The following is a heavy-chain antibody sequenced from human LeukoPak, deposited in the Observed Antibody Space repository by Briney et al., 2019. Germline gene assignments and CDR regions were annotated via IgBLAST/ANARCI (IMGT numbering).Heavy chain of an antibody. CDR1: GYTFTGYY. D-gene: IGHD6-19*01. V-gene: IGHV1-2*02. CDR2: INPNSGGT. Sequence: ASVKVSCKASGYTFTGYYMHWVRQAPGQGLEWMGWINPNSGGTNYAQKFQGRVTMTRDTSISTAYMELSRLRSDDTAVYFCARMRTVAGTSGYYFDYWGQGILVTVSS. J-gene: IGHJ4*02. CDR3: ARMRTVAGTSGYYFDY.